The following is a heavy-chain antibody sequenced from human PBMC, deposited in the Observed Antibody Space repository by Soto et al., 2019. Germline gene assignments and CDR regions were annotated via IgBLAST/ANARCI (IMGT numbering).Heavy chain of an antibody. V-gene: IGHV3-23*01. Sequence: EVQLLESGGGLVQPGGSLRLSCAASGFTFSSYAMSWVRQAPGKGLEWVSAISGSGGSTYYADSVKGRFTISRDNSKNTLYLQMNSLRAEDTAVYYFAKWGSSTSCFHDYWGQGTLVTVSS. D-gene: IGHD2-2*01. CDR3: AKWGSSTSCFHDY. CDR2: ISGSGGST. CDR1: GFTFSSYA. J-gene: IGHJ4*02.